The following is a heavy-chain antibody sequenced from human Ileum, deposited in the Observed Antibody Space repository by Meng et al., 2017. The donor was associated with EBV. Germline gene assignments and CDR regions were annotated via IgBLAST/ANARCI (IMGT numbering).Heavy chain of an antibody. Sequence: VQPQSGGAGLFKPSATLPLPCPVNGGCLGGDLWNWIRQPPGQGLEWLGEIIHGGSPSYNPSLKSRVTISIDTSKNQLSLMLSSVTAAETAVYYCARRPTGIDYWGQGTLVTVSS. J-gene: IGHJ4*02. D-gene: IGHD2-8*02. CDR1: GGCLGGDL. CDR2: IIHGGSP. CDR3: ARRPTGIDY. V-gene: IGHV4-34*12.